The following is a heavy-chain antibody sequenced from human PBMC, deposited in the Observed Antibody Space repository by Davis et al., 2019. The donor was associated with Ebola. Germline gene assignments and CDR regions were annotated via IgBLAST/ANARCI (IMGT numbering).Heavy chain of an antibody. V-gene: IGHV3-15*01. CDR2: IKSKTDGGTT. CDR1: GFTFSNAW. Sequence: GESLKISCAASGFTFSNAWMSWVRQAPGKGLEWVGRIKSKTDGGTTDYAAPVKGRFTISRDDSKDTLYLQMNSLKTEDTAVYYCTTVVSCSSTSCYLFDYWGQGTLVTVSS. CDR3: TTVVSCSSTSCYLFDY. J-gene: IGHJ4*02. D-gene: IGHD2-2*01.